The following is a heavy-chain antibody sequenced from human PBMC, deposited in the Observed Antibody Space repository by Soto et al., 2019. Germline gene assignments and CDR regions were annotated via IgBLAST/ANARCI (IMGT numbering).Heavy chain of an antibody. CDR3: ARVLMVYAIKGWFDP. D-gene: IGHD2-8*01. CDR1: GGSFSGYY. J-gene: IGHJ5*02. V-gene: IGHV4-34*01. CDR2: INHSGST. Sequence: SETLSLTCAVYGGSFSGYYRSWIRQPPGKGLEWIGEINHSGSTNYNPSLKSRVTISVDTSKNQFSLKLSSVTAADTAVYYFARVLMVYAIKGWFDPWGQRTLVTVSS.